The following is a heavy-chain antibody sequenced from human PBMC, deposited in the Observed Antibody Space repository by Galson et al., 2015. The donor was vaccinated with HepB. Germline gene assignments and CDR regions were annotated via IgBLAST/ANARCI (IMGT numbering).Heavy chain of an antibody. Sequence: ETLSLTCYVSGASVITDYWAWSRQPPGKGLEWIGYVYTRGTINYIPGTNYTASLKSRVTISVDTSKNQFSLKLSSVTAADTAVYYCARFTTSMYGMDVWGQGTTVTVSS. V-gene: IGHV4-59*02. D-gene: IGHD2/OR15-2a*01. CDR3: ARFTTSMYGMDV. CDR1: GASVITDY. J-gene: IGHJ6*02. CDR2: VYTRGTI.